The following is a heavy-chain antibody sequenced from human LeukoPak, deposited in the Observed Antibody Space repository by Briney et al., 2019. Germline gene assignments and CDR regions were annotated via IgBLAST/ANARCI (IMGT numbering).Heavy chain of an antibody. Sequence: SETLSLTCTVSGGSISSYYWSWIRQPPGKGLEWIGRIYTSGSTNYNPSLKSRVTISVDTSKNQFSLKLSSVTAADTAVYYCATLTMVRGVIVDYWGQGTLVTVSS. CDR2: IYTSGST. D-gene: IGHD3-10*01. V-gene: IGHV4-4*08. CDR1: GGSISSYY. CDR3: ATLTMVRGVIVDY. J-gene: IGHJ4*02.